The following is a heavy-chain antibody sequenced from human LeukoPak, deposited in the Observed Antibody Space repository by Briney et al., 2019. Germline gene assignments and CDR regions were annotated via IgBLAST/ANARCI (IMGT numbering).Heavy chain of an antibody. CDR1: GGTFSSYA. D-gene: IGHD4-11*01. Sequence: ASVKVSCKASGGTFSSYAISWVRQAPGQGLEWMGGIIPIFGTANYAQKFQGRVTITADESTSTAYMELRSLRSDDTAVYYCAREGKYMTTGMDYWGQGTLVTVSS. CDR2: IIPIFGTA. V-gene: IGHV1-69*13. CDR3: AREGKYMTTGMDY. J-gene: IGHJ4*02.